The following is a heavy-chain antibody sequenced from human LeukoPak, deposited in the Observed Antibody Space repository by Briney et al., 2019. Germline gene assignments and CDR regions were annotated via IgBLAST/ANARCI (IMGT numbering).Heavy chain of an antibody. J-gene: IGHJ4*02. V-gene: IGHV3-30*02. CDR1: GFTFSSYG. D-gene: IGHD3-10*01. CDR3: AKDSYYGSGSYFGDY. CDR2: IRYDGSNK. Sequence: GGSLRLSCAASGFTFSSYGMHWVRQAPGQGLEWVAFIRYDGSNKYYADSVKGRFTISRDNSKNTLYLQMNSLRAEDTAVYYCAKDSYYGSGSYFGDYWGQGTLVTVSS.